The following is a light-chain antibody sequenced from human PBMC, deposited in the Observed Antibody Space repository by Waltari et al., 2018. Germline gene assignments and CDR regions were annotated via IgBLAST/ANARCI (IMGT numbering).Light chain of an antibody. CDR1: QSVRTY. CDR3: QQRSNWLWT. J-gene: IGKJ1*01. Sequence: EIVLTQSPATLSLSPGERATLSCRASQSVRTYSAWYQQRPGQAPMLLISDASNRATGIPARFSGSGSGTDFTLTISSLEPEDFAVYYCQQRSNWLWTFGQGTKVEIK. V-gene: IGKV3-11*01. CDR2: DAS.